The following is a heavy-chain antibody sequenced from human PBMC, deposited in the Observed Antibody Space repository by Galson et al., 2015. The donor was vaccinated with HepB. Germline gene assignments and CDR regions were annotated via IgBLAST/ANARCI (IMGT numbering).Heavy chain of an antibody. CDR2: MKQDGSEK. CDR1: GFAFSSYW. CDR3: ARVPAVAGTFYYYYYYMDV. V-gene: IGHV3-7*01. D-gene: IGHD6-19*01. J-gene: IGHJ6*03. Sequence: SLRLSCAASGFAFSSYWMSWVRQAPGKGLEWVANMKQDGSEKYYVDSVKGRFTISRDNAKNSLYLQMNSLRAEDTAVYFCARVPAVAGTFYYYYYYMDVWGRGTLVTVSS.